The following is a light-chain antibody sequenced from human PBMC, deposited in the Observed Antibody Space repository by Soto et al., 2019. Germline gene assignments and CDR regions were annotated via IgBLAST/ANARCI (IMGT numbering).Light chain of an antibody. CDR1: QTVRNN. CDR2: GAS. V-gene: IGKV3-15*01. CDR3: QQYNNWPPLT. J-gene: IGKJ4*01. Sequence: EIVLTQSPGTLSLSPGEIATLSCRASQTVRNNYLAWYQQKPGQAPRLLIYGASTRATGIPARFSGSGSGTEFTLTISSLQSEDFAVYSCQQYNNWPPLTFGGGTKVDIK.